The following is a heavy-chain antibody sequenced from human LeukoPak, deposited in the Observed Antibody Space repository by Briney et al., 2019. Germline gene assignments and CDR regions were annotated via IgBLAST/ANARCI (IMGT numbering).Heavy chain of an antibody. J-gene: IGHJ4*02. Sequence: SETLSLTCAVYGGSLSGYYWTWIRQTPGKGLEWIGEINYSGNTNYNRSLKSRVTISADTSKNQFSLRLSSVTAADTAVYYCARRGTAYCRGGNCYSDKYFDYWGQGTQVTVSS. CDR2: INYSGNT. CDR1: GGSLSGYY. V-gene: IGHV4-34*01. D-gene: IGHD2-15*01. CDR3: ARRGTAYCRGGNCYSDKYFDY.